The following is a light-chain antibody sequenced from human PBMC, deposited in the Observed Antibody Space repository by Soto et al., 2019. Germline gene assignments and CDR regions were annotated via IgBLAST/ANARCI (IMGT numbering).Light chain of an antibody. CDR1: SSDVGGYNY. J-gene: IGLJ3*02. Sequence: QSALTQPPSASGSPGQSVTISCTGTSSDVGGYNYVSWYQQHPGKAPKVMIYDVIKRPSGVPDRFSGSKSGNTASLTVSGLQPEDEANYYCSSYAGRNTWVFGGGTQLTVL. V-gene: IGLV2-8*01. CDR2: DVI. CDR3: SSYAGRNTWV.